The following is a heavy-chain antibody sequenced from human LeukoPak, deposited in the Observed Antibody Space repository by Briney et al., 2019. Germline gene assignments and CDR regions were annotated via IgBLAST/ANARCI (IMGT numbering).Heavy chain of an antibody. CDR1: GFTFSSCG. CDR3: AKDPYSSGWPPDY. J-gene: IGHJ4*02. CDR2: IWYDGSNK. V-gene: IGHV3-33*06. Sequence: GGSLRLSCAASGFTFSSCGMHWVRQAPGKGLEWVAVIWYDGSNKDYADSVKGRFTISRDNSKNTLYLQMNSLRAEDTAVYYCAKDPYSSGWPPDYWGQGTLVTVSS. D-gene: IGHD6-19*01.